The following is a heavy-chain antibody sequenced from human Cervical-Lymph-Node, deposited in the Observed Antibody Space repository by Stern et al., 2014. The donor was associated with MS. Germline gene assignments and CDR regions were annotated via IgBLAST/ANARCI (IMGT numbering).Heavy chain of an antibody. J-gene: IGHJ5*02. CDR3: ARGAGDNWFDP. CDR2: IIPFVGTGTL. V-gene: IGHV1-69*06. Sequence: QLVQSGADVKKPGSSVRVSCKASGGISWLRQAPGQGLEWMGGIIPFVGTGTLNDVQTFQARLTIIAYTSPTTTSMERSSLLFADTAVYYCARGAGDNWFDPWGQGTLVSVSS. CDR1: GG. D-gene: IGHD3-10*01.